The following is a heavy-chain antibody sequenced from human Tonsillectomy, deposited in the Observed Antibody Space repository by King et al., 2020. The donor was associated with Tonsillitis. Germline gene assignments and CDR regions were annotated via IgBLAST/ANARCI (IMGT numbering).Heavy chain of an antibody. J-gene: IGHJ3*02. V-gene: IGHV3-7*01. CDR1: RFTFSSYW. CDR3: ARDLTYYDILTGYYNGAFDI. D-gene: IGHD3-9*01. CDR2: IKQDGSEK. Sequence: EVQLVESGGGLVQPGGSLRLSCAASRFTFSSYWMSWVRQAPGKGLEWVANIKQDGSEKYYVDSVKGRFTISRDNAKNSLYLQMNSLRADDTAVYYCARDLTYYDILTGYYNGAFDIWGQGTMVTVSS.